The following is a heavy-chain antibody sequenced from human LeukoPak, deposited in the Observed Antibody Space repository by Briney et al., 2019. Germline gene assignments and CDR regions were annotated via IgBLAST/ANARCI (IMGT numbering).Heavy chain of an antibody. CDR3: ARRSFSDYGGNSDAFDI. V-gene: IGHV1-69*01. CDR1: GGTFSIYA. D-gene: IGHD4-23*01. J-gene: IGHJ3*02. Sequence: ASVTVSFKASGGTFSIYAISWVRQAPGQGREWMGVIIPIFGTANYAQKFQGRVTITADESTSTAYMELSSLRSEDTAVYYCARRSFSDYGGNSDAFDIWGQGTMVTVSS. CDR2: IIPIFGTA.